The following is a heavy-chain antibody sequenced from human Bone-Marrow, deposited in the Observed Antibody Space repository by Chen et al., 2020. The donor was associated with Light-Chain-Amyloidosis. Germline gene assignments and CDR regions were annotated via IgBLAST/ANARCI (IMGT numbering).Heavy chain of an antibody. V-gene: IGHV3-23*04. Sequence: EVQLVESGGGLLQRGWSLRLSCAASGFPFSRYALGWVRQAPGEGLEGGSTISGGGGSRYYGDSVEGRLTISRDNSKAALLRQRNSRRAEDTAVYYCAKDISYDDILPGYPADAFDIWGQGTMVTVSS. CDR3: AKDISYDDILPGYPADAFDI. D-gene: IGHD3-9*01. J-gene: IGHJ3*02. CDR1: GFPFSRYA. CDR2: ISGGGGSR.